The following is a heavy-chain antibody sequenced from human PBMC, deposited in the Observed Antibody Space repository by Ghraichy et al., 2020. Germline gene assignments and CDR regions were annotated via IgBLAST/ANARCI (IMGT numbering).Heavy chain of an antibody. CDR1: GFTFSSYA. J-gene: IGHJ6*03. D-gene: IGHD3-16*01. CDR3: AKDSGGGSYLDV. Sequence: GGSLRLSCVVSGFTFSSYAMSWVRQAPGKGLEWVSAISGSGDTTYYADSVKGRFTISRDNSKNTLYLQMNSLRAEDTAVYYCAKDSGGGSYLDVWGKGTTVTVSS. V-gene: IGHV3-23*01. CDR2: ISGSGDTT.